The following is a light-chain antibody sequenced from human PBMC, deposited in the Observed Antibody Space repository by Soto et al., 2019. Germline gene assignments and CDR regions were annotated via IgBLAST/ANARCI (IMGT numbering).Light chain of an antibody. CDR1: QGISSY. CDR2: AAS. CDR3: QQLNSYPLT. Sequence: DIQLTQSPSFLSASVGDRVTITCRASQGISSYLAWYQQKPWKAPKLLIYAASTVQSAVPSRFSGSGSGTEVTLTVSSLQPTDFATYYGQQLNSYPLTFCGGTKVEIK. V-gene: IGKV1-9*01. J-gene: IGKJ4*01.